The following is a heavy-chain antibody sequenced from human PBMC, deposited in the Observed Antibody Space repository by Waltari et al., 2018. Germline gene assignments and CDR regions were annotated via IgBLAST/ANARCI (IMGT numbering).Heavy chain of an antibody. CDR2: IYTSGST. V-gene: IGHV4-4*07. CDR3: ARGGRRGGDYDSSGYYHGLFDY. CDR1: GGSISSYY. Sequence: QVQLQESGPGLVKPSETLSLTCTVSGGSISSYYWSWIRQPAGKGLEWIGRIYTSGSTNYNPSLKSRVTMSVDTSKNQFSRKLSSVTAADTAVYYCARGGRRGGDYDSSGYYHGLFDYWGQGTLVTVSS. D-gene: IGHD3-22*01. J-gene: IGHJ4*02.